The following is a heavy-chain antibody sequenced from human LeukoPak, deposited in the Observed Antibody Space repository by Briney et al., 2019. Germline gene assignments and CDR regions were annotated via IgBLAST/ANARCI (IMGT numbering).Heavy chain of an antibody. D-gene: IGHD3-10*01. CDR1: GGSISSYY. V-gene: IGHV4-59*01. CDR3: ARTTTVRGTYYMDV. Sequence: SETLSLTCTVAGGSISSYYWSWIRQPPRRGLEWIGYIYYSGYTNYNPSLKSRVTISVDTSKNQFSLKLSSVTAADTAVYYCARTTTVRGTYYMDVWGKGTTVTISS. J-gene: IGHJ6*03. CDR2: IYYSGYT.